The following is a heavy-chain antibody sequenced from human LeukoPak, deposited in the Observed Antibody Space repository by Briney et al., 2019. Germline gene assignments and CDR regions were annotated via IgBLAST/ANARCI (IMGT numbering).Heavy chain of an antibody. CDR2: IIPIFGTA. CDR3: ARAYSSSWYYFDY. V-gene: IGHV1-69*13. J-gene: IGHJ4*02. D-gene: IGHD6-13*01. Sequence: ASVKVPCKASGGTFSSYAISWVRQAPGQGLEWMGGIIPIFGTANYAQKLQGRVTITADESTSTAYMELSSLRSEDTAVYYCARAYSSSWYYFDYWGQGTLVTVAS. CDR1: GGTFSSYA.